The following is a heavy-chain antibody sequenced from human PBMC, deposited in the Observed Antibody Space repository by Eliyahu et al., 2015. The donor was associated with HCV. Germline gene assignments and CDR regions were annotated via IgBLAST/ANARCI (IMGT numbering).Heavy chain of an antibody. CDR2: IXXIXGTG. CDR3: ARPSGDSSGISKPFDY. D-gene: IGHD6-19*01. J-gene: IGHJ4*02. CDR1: GGTFSSHA. V-gene: IGHV1-69*01. Sequence: AAKNPGSSVKVSCKTSGGTFSSHAISWVRQAPGHGXEWXGGIXXIXGTGNYAQKFQGRVTITADESTSTAYMELSSLRSEDTAVYYCARPSGDSSGISKPFDYWGQGTLVTVSS.